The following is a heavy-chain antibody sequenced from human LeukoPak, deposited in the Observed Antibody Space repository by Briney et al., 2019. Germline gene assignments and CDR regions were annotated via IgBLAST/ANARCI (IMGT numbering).Heavy chain of an antibody. CDR1: GGTFSSYA. CDR3: ARDPYGDYGQFDY. Sequence: ASVKVSCKASGGTFSSYAISWVRQAPGQGLEWMGGIIPIFGTANYAQKFQGRVTITADESTSTAYMGLSSLRSEDTAVYYCARDPYGDYGQFDYWGQGTLVTVSS. D-gene: IGHD4-17*01. J-gene: IGHJ4*02. V-gene: IGHV1-69*13. CDR2: IIPIFGTA.